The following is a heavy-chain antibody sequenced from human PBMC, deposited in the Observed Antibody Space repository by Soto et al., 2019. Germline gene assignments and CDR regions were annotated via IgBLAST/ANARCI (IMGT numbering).Heavy chain of an antibody. J-gene: IGHJ4*02. D-gene: IGHD4-17*01. CDR2: ISRSSSNI. V-gene: IGHV3-48*01. Sequence: EVQLVESGGGLVQPGGSLRLSCAASGFTFSSYSMNWVRQAPGKGLEWVSYISRSSSNIFYADSVKGRFTISRDNAKNSLYLQMNSLRAEDTAVYYCARGGGDYGYFDYWGQGNLVTVST. CDR3: ARGGGDYGYFDY. CDR1: GFTFSSYS.